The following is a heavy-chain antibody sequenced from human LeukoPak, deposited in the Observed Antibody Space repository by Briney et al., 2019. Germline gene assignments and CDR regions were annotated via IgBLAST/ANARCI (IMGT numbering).Heavy chain of an antibody. CDR3: ARALVVPAAMVNWFDP. CDR1: GDSISSYY. Sequence: ASETLSLTCTVSGDSISSYYWSWLRQPPGKGLEWIGYIYYSGSTNYNPSLKSRVTISVDTSKNQFSLKLSSVTAADTAVYYCARALVVPAAMVNWFDPWGQGTLVTVSS. V-gene: IGHV4-59*01. D-gene: IGHD2-2*01. CDR2: IYYSGST. J-gene: IGHJ5*02.